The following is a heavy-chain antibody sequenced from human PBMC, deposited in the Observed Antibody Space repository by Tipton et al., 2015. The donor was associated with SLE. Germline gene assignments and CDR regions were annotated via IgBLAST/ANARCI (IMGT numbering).Heavy chain of an antibody. V-gene: IGHV1-46*01. J-gene: IGHJ5*02. Sequence: QSGPEVKKPGASVKVSCKASGYTFTFYYIHWVRQAPGQGPEWMGVINPSGGSTSYAPQFQGRVTMTRDTSTGTFYVELSSLRSEDTAVYYCARGRGAVAGRENWFDPWGQGTLVTVSS. CDR1: GYTFTFYY. CDR2: INPSGGST. CDR3: ARGRGAVAGRENWFDP. D-gene: IGHD6-19*01.